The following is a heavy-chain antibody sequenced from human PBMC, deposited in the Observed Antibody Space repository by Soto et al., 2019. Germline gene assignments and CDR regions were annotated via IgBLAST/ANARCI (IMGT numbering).Heavy chain of an antibody. D-gene: IGHD3-22*01. J-gene: IGHJ3*02. CDR1: VFTFSSYA. Sequence: GGSLSLSCAASVFTFSSYAMSWVRQSPGKGLEWVSAISGSGGRTYYADSVKGRFTISRDNSKNTLYLLMNILRAEDTAVYYCAKVTYSYDSSADYYGNAFDIWGQGTMVTVSS. CDR2: ISGSGGRT. V-gene: IGHV3-23*01. CDR3: AKVTYSYDSSADYYGNAFDI.